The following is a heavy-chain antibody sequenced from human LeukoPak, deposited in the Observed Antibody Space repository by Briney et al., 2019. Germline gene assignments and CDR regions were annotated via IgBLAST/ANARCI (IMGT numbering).Heavy chain of an antibody. J-gene: IGHJ4*02. CDR1: GYXFTDYY. V-gene: IGHV1-2*02. Sequence: ASVKVSCMASGYXFTDYYMYWVRQAPGQGLEWMGWINPNSGGTKYAQKFEGRVTMTGDTSISTAYMELSRVTSDDTAVYYCARGGIRTAASKFDYWGQGTLVTVSS. D-gene: IGHD6-13*01. CDR2: INPNSGGT. CDR3: ARGGIRTAASKFDY.